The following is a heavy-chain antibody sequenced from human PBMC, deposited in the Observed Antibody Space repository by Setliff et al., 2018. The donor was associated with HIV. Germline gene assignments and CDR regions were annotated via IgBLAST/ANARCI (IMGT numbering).Heavy chain of an antibody. CDR2: IFSSGST. D-gene: IGHD2-2*01. CDR3: ARRAVQDGSITSSNWFDP. V-gene: IGHV4-4*09. J-gene: IGHJ5*02. CDR1: GDSISSYS. Sequence: SETLSLTCTVSGDSISSYSWNWIRQSPGGGLEWIGFIFSSGSTKYNPSLQSRVTMSIDTSKHQFSLKLNSVTAADTAVYYCARRAVQDGSITSSNWFDPWGQGTLVTVSS.